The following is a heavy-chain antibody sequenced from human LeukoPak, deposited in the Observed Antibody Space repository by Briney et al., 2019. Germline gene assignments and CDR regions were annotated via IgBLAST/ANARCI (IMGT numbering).Heavy chain of an antibody. D-gene: IGHD2-2*02. J-gene: IGHJ6*03. CDR1: GGSISSGSYY. CDR3: ARDQVVPAAISPEYYYYYYMDV. CDR2: IYTSGST. Sequence: PSQTLSLTCTVSGGSISSGSYYWSWIRQPAGKGLEWIGRIYTSGSTNYNPSLKSRVTMSVDTSKNQFSLKLSSVTAADTAVYYCARDQVVPAAISPEYYYYYYMDVWGKGTTVTVSS. V-gene: IGHV4-61*02.